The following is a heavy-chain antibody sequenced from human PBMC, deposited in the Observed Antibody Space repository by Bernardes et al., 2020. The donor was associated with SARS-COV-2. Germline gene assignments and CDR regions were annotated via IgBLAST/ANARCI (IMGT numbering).Heavy chain of an antibody. CDR1: GFTVSSTY. J-gene: IGHJ5*02. Sequence: GGSLRLSCAASGFTVSSTYVHWIRQAPEKGLEWVSVISAGGRPFYPGSVQGRFTMSRDNSKNSVHLQMTSLRAEDTAVYYCARGDGVTVAGASWGQGTLVTVSS. CDR3: ARGDGVTVAGAS. CDR2: ISAGGRP. V-gene: IGHV3-53*01. D-gene: IGHD6-19*01.